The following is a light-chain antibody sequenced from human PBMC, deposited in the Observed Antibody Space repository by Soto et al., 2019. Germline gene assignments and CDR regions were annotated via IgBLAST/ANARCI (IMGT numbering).Light chain of an antibody. CDR3: QHFGGTTFT. V-gene: IGKV3-20*01. J-gene: IGKJ5*01. CDR1: QSVSSSY. CDR2: GAS. Sequence: ETLMTQSPGTLSLSPGEGATLSCRASQSVSSSYIAWYQQRPGQTPSLPIYGASTRATGIPDRFSGSGSGTHFTLAISRLEPGDFAVYYCQHFGGTTFTFGQGTRLEIK.